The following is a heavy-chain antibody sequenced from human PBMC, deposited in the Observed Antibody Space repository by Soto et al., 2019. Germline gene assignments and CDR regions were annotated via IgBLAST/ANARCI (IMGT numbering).Heavy chain of an antibody. J-gene: IGHJ4*02. CDR3: AKDRRQIPKPFDY. CDR1: GFTFSSYA. V-gene: IGHV3-23*01. CDR2: ISGSGGST. Sequence: GGSLRLSCAASGFTFSSYAMSWVRQAPGKGLEWVSAISGSGGSTYYADSVKGRFTISRDNSKNTMYLQMNSLRAEDTAVYYCAKDRRQIPKPFDYWGQGTMVTVSS.